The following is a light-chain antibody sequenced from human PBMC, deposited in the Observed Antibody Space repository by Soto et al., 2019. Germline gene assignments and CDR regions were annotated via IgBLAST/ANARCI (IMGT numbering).Light chain of an antibody. Sequence: IVLTQSAGPLSWSAGERATLSCRASQSISTTHLAWYQQKPRQAPRLLIYGSSTRATGLPDRFIGSGSGTDFTLTITRLEPEDFAMYYCQQYGSSPPATFGQGTRLEIK. CDR3: QQYGSSPPAT. CDR1: QSISTTH. V-gene: IGKV3-20*01. CDR2: GSS. J-gene: IGKJ5*01.